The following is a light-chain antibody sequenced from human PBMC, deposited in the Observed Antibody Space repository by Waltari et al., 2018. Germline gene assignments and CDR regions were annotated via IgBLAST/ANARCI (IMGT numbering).Light chain of an antibody. Sequence: QSALTQPASVSGSPGQSITISCTEASSGVGSYNLVSWYQQHPGNAPQVILYEGNKRPSGVSNRFSGSKSGNTASLTSSGLQAEDEADYFCSSYTGSTTPRVFGGGTKLTVL. J-gene: IGLJ3*02. CDR2: EGN. V-gene: IGLV2-23*01. CDR1: SSGVGSYNL. CDR3: SSYTGSTTPRV.